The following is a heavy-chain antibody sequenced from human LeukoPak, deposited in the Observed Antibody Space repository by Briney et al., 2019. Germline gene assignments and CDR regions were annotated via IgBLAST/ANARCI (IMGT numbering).Heavy chain of an antibody. V-gene: IGHV4-39*01. CDR1: GGSISSSSYY. J-gene: IGHJ3*02. CDR2: IYYSGST. Sequence: PSETLSLTCTVSGGSISSSSYYWGWIRQPPGKGLEWIGSIYYSGSTYYNPSLKSRVTISVDTSKNQFSLKLNSVTAADTAVYYCAITRGAFDIWGQGTMVTVSS. CDR3: AITRGAFDI. D-gene: IGHD3-10*01.